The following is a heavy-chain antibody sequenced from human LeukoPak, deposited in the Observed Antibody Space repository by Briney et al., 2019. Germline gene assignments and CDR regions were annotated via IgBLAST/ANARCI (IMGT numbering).Heavy chain of an antibody. Sequence: GGSLRLSCEASGFTFSNYWMLWVRQAPGKGLEWVSSISSSSTYIYYADSLEGRFTISRDNVRNSLYLQMNSLRAEDTAVYYCAGDYEGNLAFDIWGQGTMVTVSS. J-gene: IGHJ3*02. D-gene: IGHD4-23*01. CDR1: GFTFSNYW. CDR2: ISSSSTYI. CDR3: AGDYEGNLAFDI. V-gene: IGHV3-21*01.